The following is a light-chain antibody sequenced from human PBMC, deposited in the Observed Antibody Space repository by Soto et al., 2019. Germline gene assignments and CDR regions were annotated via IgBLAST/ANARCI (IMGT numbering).Light chain of an antibody. CDR2: GAS. CDR3: QQSYSTPPT. CDR1: QSVSSN. J-gene: IGKJ4*02. V-gene: IGKV3-15*01. Sequence: EIVITQSPATLSVSPWERATLSCRASQSVSSNLAWYQQKPGQAPRLLIYGASTRATGIPARFSGSGSGTEFTLTISSLQSEDFATYYCQQSYSTPPTFGGGAKVDIK.